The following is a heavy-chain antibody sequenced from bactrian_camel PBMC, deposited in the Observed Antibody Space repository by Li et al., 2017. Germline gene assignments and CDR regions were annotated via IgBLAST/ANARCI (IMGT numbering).Heavy chain of an antibody. J-gene: IGHJ4*01. D-gene: IGHD3*01. CDR1: RSLRC. CDR3: AAREACAVRGPASYWPSAY. V-gene: IGHV3S54*01. CDR2: IGTDDGRT. Sequence: VQLVESGGGSVQAGGSLRLSCAASRSLRCMGWFRQAPGKDREAVAAIGTDDGRTYYADSAKGRFTVSQDNGKNTLSLQMNSLKPEDTAMYYCAAREACAVRGPASYWPSAYWGQGTQVTVS.